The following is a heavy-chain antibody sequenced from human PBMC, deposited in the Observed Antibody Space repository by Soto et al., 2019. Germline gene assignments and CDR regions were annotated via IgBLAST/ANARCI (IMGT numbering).Heavy chain of an antibody. D-gene: IGHD3-10*01. V-gene: IGHV1-69*01. J-gene: IGHJ6*02. CDR2: LIPIFGTA. CDR3: ARGDYGSGSMGYYYYGMDV. CDR1: GGTFSSYA. Sequence: QVQLVQSGAEVKKPGSSVKVSCKASGGTFSSYAISWVRQAPGQGLEWMGGLIPIFGTANYAQKFQGRVTITADESTSTAYMELSSLRSEDTAVYYCARGDYGSGSMGYYYYGMDVWGQGTTVTVSS.